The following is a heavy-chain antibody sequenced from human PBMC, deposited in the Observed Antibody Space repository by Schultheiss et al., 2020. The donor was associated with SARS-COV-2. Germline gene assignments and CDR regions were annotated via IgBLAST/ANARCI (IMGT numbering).Heavy chain of an antibody. CDR2: ISGSGGST. CDR1: GFTFSSYA. V-gene: IGHV3-23*01. J-gene: IGHJ4*02. CDR3: AKEPDYGDYFDY. D-gene: IGHD4-17*01. Sequence: GVSLRLSCAASGFTFSSYAMHWVRQAPGKGLEWVSAISGSGGSTYYADSVKGRFTISRDNSKNTLYLQMNSLRAEDTAVYYCAKEPDYGDYFDYWGQGTLVTVSS.